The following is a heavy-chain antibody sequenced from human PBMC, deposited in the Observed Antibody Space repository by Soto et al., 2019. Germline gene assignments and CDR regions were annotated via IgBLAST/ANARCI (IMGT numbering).Heavy chain of an antibody. CDR3: ARGLTASDY. Sequence: QVQLVQSGAEVKKPGASVKVSCKASGYTFTSYGISWVRQAPGQGLEWMGWISAYNGNTNYAQNLQGRVTMTTDTATRSAYMGLRSLRSDGTAGYDCARGLTASDYWGQGTLVSVSS. J-gene: IGHJ4*02. CDR2: ISAYNGNT. V-gene: IGHV1-18*01. CDR1: GYTFTSYG. D-gene: IGHD2-21*02.